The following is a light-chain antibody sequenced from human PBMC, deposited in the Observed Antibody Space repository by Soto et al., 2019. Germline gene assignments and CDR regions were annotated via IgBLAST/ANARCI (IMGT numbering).Light chain of an antibody. CDR3: CSYAGSTNFVL. CDR1: SSDVGGSTL. V-gene: IGLV2-23*01. CDR2: EAS. Sequence: QSVLTQPASVSGSPGQSITISCTGASSDVGGSTLVSWFQQHPGKAPKLIIFEASRRPSGVSNRFSGSTSDNTASLTISGLQAEDEAVYYCCSYAGSTNFVLFGGGTKLTVL. J-gene: IGLJ3*02.